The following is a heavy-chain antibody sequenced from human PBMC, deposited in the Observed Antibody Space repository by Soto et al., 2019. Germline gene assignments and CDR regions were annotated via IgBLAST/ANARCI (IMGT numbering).Heavy chain of an antibody. D-gene: IGHD3-9*01. Sequence: QVQLVQSGAEVPKPGASVTVSCKTSGYIFNNFGITGVRQAPGRGLEWLRWISSEAGTINIPHKSRGRVTMTTDTCTSTAFMELRSLTFDDSAVYFCARDFDFAIDYWGQGTLVTVS. CDR1: GYIFNNFG. CDR3: ARDFDFAIDY. J-gene: IGHJ4*02. V-gene: IGHV1-18*01. CDR2: ISSEAGTI.